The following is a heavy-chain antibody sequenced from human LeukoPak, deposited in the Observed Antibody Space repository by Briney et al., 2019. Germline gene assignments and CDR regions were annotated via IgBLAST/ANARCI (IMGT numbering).Heavy chain of an antibody. Sequence: KPGGSLRLSCAASGFTFSDYYMRWIRQAPGKGLEWVSYISSTGKTIYYAGSVKGRFTISRDNAKNSLYLQMNSLRAEDTALYYCARTAMVNYYFDCWGQGTLVTVSS. CDR3: ARTAMVNYYFDC. CDR2: ISSTGKTI. D-gene: IGHD5-18*01. V-gene: IGHV3-11*04. J-gene: IGHJ4*02. CDR1: GFTFSDYY.